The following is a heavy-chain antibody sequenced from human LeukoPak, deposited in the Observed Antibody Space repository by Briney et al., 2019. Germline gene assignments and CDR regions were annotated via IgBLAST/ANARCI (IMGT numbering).Heavy chain of an antibody. J-gene: IGHJ6*02. V-gene: IGHV3-21*01. CDR1: GFTFSSYS. CDR3: ARESGYSGYDVYYYGMDV. Sequence: GGSLRLSCAASGFTFSSYSMNWVRQAPGKGLEWVSSISSSSSYIYYADSVKGRFTISRDNSKNTLYLQMNSLRAEDTAVYYCARESGYSGYDVYYYGMDVWGQGTTVTVSS. CDR2: ISSSSSYI. D-gene: IGHD5-12*01.